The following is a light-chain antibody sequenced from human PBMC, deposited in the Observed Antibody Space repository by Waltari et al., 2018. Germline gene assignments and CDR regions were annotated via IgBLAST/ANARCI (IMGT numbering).Light chain of an antibody. CDR1: QGIRND. Sequence: DIQMTQSPSSLSASIGDRVTITCRASQGIRNDLGWFQQKPGKAPRPLIYGASTLQDGVPSRFSGSGSGTDFTLTIVSLQPEDFATYFCLQHNTYPFTFGPGTKVDV. V-gene: IGKV1-17*01. CDR2: GAS. J-gene: IGKJ3*01. CDR3: LQHNTYPFT.